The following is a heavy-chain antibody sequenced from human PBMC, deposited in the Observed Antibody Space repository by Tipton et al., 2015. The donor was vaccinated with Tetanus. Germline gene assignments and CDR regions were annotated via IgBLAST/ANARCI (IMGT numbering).Heavy chain of an antibody. CDR1: GYTFPNYY. Sequence: QLVQSGAEVKKSGASVKVSCKPSGYTFPNYYIHWVRQAPGQGLEWVGWINAYNGNTNYAQKLQDRVTMITDTSTSTVYMDLRSLRSDDTAVYYCATDYFDTSGSPFDIWGQGTMVIVSS. D-gene: IGHD3-22*01. V-gene: IGHV1-18*04. CDR3: ATDYFDTSGSPFDI. J-gene: IGHJ3*02. CDR2: INAYNGNT.